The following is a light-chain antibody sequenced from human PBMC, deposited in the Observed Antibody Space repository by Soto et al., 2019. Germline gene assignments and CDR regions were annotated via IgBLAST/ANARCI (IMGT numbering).Light chain of an antibody. Sequence: IVMTQSPATLSGSTGERASLSCRATESVNSNLAWYQQKPGQAPRLLIYGASTRATGIPARFSGSGSGTEFTLTISSLQPDDFATFYCQQYSEDSPITCGGGTTVDI. J-gene: IGKJ4*01. CDR3: QQYSEDSPIT. V-gene: IGKV3-15*01. CDR2: GAS. CDR1: ESVNSN.